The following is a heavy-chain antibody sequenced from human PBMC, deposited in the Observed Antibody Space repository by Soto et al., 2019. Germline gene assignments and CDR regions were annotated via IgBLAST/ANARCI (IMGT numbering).Heavy chain of an antibody. CDR3: AREVVRKGSVAAAGTLLYYFDY. Sequence: GGSLRLSCAASGFTFSSYWMSWVRQAPGKGLEWVANIKQDGSEKYYVDSVKGRFTISRDNAKNSLYLQMNSLRAEDTVVYYCAREVVRKGSVAAAGTLLYYFDYWGQGTLVTVSS. CDR1: GFTFSSYW. D-gene: IGHD6-13*01. V-gene: IGHV3-7*03. J-gene: IGHJ4*02. CDR2: IKQDGSEK.